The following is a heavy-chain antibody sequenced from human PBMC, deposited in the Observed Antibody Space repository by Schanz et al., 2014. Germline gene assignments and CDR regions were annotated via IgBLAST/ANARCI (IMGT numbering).Heavy chain of an antibody. V-gene: IGHV3-11*04. CDR1: GFIFNDYY. CDR2: ISRDGTTS. D-gene: IGHD5-12*01. J-gene: IGHJ4*02. CDR3: AKGFGGYDLVLDY. Sequence: QVQLVESGGGLVKPGGSLRLSCAASGFIFNDYYMNWIRQAPGKGLEWLSYISRDGTTSYYADSVKGRFTISRDTAENSVYLQMNSLRAEDTAVYYCAKGFGGYDLVLDYWGQGTLVTVSS.